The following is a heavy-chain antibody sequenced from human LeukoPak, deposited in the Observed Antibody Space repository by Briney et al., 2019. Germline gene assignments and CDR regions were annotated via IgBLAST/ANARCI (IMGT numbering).Heavy chain of an antibody. CDR1: GFTFSTYA. V-gene: IGHV3-23*01. CDR3: TTDLDGDAFDI. D-gene: IGHD3-9*01. Sequence: GGSLRLSCTASGFTFSTYALSWVRQAPGKGLEWVSAISASGDATYYADSVKGRFTISRENSKNTLNLQMNSLRAEDTAVYYCTTDLDGDAFDIWGQGTMVTVSS. CDR2: ISASGDAT. J-gene: IGHJ3*02.